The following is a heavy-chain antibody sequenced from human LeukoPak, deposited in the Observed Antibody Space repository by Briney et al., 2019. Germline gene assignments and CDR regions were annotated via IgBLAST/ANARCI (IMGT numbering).Heavy chain of an antibody. Sequence: ASVKVSCKASGYTFTGYYMHWVRQAPGQGLEWMGWINPNSGGTNYAQKFQGRVTMTRDTSISTAYMELSRLRSDDTAVYYCARGLLGGGRGPGWYCSSTRCHGYAFDIWGQGTMVTVSS. CDR3: ARGLLGGGRGPGWYCSSTRCHGYAFDI. CDR1: GYTFTGYY. D-gene: IGHD2-2*01. V-gene: IGHV1-2*02. CDR2: INPNSGGT. J-gene: IGHJ3*02.